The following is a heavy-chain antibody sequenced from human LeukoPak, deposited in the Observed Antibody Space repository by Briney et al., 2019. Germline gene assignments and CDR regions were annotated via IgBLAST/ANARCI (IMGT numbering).Heavy chain of an antibody. CDR2: INGDGSTT. Sequence: GGSLRLSCAASGFAFNKYWMHWVRQTPGKGLVWVSRINGDGSTTSYADSVKGGFTISRDNAKNTLYLQMSSQRAEDTAVYYCATGNYYDSRGYYTFGHWGQGTLVTVSS. V-gene: IGHV3-74*01. D-gene: IGHD3-22*01. J-gene: IGHJ4*02. CDR3: ATGNYYDSRGYYTFGH. CDR1: GFAFNKYW.